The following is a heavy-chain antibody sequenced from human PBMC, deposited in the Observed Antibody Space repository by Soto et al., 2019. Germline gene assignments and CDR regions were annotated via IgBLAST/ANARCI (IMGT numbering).Heavy chain of an antibody. V-gene: IGHV1-18*01. J-gene: IGHJ6*02. D-gene: IGHD3-3*01. CDR3: ARDAAYNDFWGGVMELYSYNMDV. CDR1: GYNFANYG. Sequence: QVQLVQSEAEVKKPGASLKVSCRASGYNFANYGISWVRQAPGQGLEWMGWISAHNGDTKYAQKVPGRGTMTADTSTSTADIAMWSLRSDDTAVYYCARDAAYNDFWGGVMELYSYNMDVWGQGTTVTV. CDR2: ISAHNGDT.